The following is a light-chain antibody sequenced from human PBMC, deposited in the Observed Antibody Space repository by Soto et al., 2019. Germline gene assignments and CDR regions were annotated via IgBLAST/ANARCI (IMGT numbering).Light chain of an antibody. CDR2: EVS. J-gene: IGLJ3*02. Sequence: QSALTQPRSASGSPGQSVTISCTGTSSDIGAYNHVSWYQQHPGRAPRFIIYEVSQRPSGVPDRFSGSKSGSTASLTVSGLQADDEADYYCSSYGGSSNPVMFGGGTKLTVL. V-gene: IGLV2-8*01. CDR3: SSYGGSSNPVM. CDR1: SSDIGAYNH.